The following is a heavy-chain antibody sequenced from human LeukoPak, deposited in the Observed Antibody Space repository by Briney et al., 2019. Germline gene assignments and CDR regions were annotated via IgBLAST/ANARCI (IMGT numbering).Heavy chain of an antibody. D-gene: IGHD6-6*01. CDR2: IYYSGST. V-gene: IGHV4-61*08. J-gene: IGHJ5*02. CDR1: GGSISSGGYY. CDR3: ARHRYSSSSLNWFDP. Sequence: PSQTLSLTCTVSGGSISSGGYYWSWIRQPPGKGLEWIGYIYYSGSTNYNASLKSRVTISVDTSKNQFSLKLSSVTAADTAVYYCARHRYSSSSLNWFDPWGQGTLVTVSS.